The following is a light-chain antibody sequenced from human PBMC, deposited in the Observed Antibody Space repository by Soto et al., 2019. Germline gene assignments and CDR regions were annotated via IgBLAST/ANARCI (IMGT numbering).Light chain of an antibody. V-gene: IGKV3-11*01. CDR1: QSVSIF. J-gene: IGKJ2*01. CDR3: QHRFNWPRT. CDR2: DAS. Sequence: EIVLTQSPPTLSLSPGERVTLSCRASQSVSIFLAWYQQKVGQPPRLLIYDASKRATGVPVRFSGSGSGTDFTLTSSSLEREDFAVYYCQHRFNWPRTFGQGTKLEIK.